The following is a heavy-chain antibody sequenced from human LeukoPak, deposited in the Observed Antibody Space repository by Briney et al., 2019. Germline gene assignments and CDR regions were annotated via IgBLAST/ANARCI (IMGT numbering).Heavy chain of an antibody. CDR1: GYTFTGYY. Sequence: GASVKVSCKASGYTFTGYYMHWVRQAPGQGLEWMGWINPNSGGTNYAQKFQGWVTMTRDTSISTAYMELSRLRSDDTAVYYCAFTIVRGVIGYFDYWGQGTLVTVSS. V-gene: IGHV1-2*04. J-gene: IGHJ4*02. CDR2: INPNSGGT. CDR3: AFTIVRGVIGYFDY. D-gene: IGHD3-10*01.